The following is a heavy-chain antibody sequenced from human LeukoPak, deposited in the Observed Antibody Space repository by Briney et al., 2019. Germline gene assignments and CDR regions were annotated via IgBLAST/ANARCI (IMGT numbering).Heavy chain of an antibody. CDR1: GFTFSSYG. D-gene: IGHD3-22*01. V-gene: IGHV4-4*02. Sequence: GSLRLSCAASGFTFSSYGMHWVRQAPGKGLEWIGEIYHSGSTNYNPSLKSRVITSVDKSKNQFSLKVTSVTAADTAMYYCARDQRYYDSSGYPEDGFDVWGQGTMVTVSS. CDR2: IYHSGST. CDR3: ARDQRYYDSSGYPEDGFDV. J-gene: IGHJ3*01.